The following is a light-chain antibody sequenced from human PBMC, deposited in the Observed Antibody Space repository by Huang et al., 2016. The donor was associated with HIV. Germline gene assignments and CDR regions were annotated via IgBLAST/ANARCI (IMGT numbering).Light chain of an antibody. CDR2: GAS. CDR3: QQYFTTPRT. Sequence: DIVMTQSPDSLAVSLGERATINCKSSQSLLSTSNNKNNLAWYQQKPGQAPKLLIYGASTRAAGGPCRFRGSGSGPDFSLTISSLQAEDGAVYYCQQYFTTPRTFGPGTKVEIK. J-gene: IGKJ3*01. V-gene: IGKV4-1*01. CDR1: QSLLSTSNNKNN.